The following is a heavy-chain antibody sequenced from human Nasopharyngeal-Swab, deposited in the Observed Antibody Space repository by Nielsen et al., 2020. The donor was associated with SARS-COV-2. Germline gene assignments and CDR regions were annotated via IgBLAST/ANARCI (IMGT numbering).Heavy chain of an antibody. CDR1: GFSLSTSGMC. J-gene: IGHJ6*02. CDR2: IDWDDDK. D-gene: IGHD3-9*01. Sequence: SGPTLVKPTQTLTLTCTFSGFSLSTSGMCVSWIRQPPGKALEWLARIDWDDDKYYSTSLKTRLTISKDTSKNQVVLTMTNMDPVDTATYYCARIGYDILTGSDYGMDVWGQGTTVTVSS. CDR3: ARIGYDILTGSDYGMDV. V-gene: IGHV2-70*11.